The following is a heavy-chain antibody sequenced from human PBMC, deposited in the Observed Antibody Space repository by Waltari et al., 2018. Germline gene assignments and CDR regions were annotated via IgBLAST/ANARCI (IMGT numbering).Heavy chain of an antibody. CDR2: ISGSGAP. J-gene: IGHJ4*02. D-gene: IGHD3-10*02. Sequence: VQLVQSGAEVKKPGSSVKVSCAASGFTFSSYAMSWVRQAPGKGLEWVSAISGSGAPYYTDSVKGRFTISRDNSKNTLYLQMNSLRAEDTALYYCAKEAPLVQGFLWADFWGQGTLVTVSS. V-gene: IGHV3-23*04. CDR1: GFTFSSYA. CDR3: AKEAPLVQGFLWADF.